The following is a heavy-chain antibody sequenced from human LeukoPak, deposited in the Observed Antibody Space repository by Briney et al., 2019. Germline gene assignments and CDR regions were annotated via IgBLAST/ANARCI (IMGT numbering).Heavy chain of an antibody. CDR2: ISYDGNNK. V-gene: IGHV3-30-3*01. D-gene: IGHD3-22*01. J-gene: IGHJ4*02. CDR3: ARDFFYDTSGQDY. CDR1: GFTFSSYS. Sequence: GGSLRLSCAASGFTFSSYSMHWVRQAPGKGLEWVALISYDGNNKYYADSVKGRFTISRDNSKSTLYLQMNSLRAEDTAVYYCARDFFYDTSGQDYWSQGTLVTVSS.